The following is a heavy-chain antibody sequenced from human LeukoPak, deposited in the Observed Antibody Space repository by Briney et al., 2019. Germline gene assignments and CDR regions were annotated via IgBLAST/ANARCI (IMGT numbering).Heavy chain of an antibody. CDR3: ARQGLCSSTSCYYYFDY. D-gene: IGHD2-2*01. V-gene: IGHV4-4*09. J-gene: IGHJ4*02. CDR1: GGSISSYY. Sequence: SETLSLTCTVSGGSISSYYWSWIRQPPGKGLEWIGYIYTSASTNYNPSLKSRVTISVDTSKNQFSLKLSSVTAADTAVYYCARQGLCSSTSCYYYFDYWCQGTLVNVSS. CDR2: IYTSAST.